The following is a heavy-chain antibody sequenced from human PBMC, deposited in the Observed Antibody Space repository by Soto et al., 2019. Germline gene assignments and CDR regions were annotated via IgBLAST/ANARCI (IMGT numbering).Heavy chain of an antibody. Sequence: QVQLQESGPGLVKPSETLSLTCTVSGGSVSSGSYYWSWLRQPPGQGLEWIGYIYYSGSTNYNPSRKSRVTISVGASKNQFSLQVSSVTAADTAVYYCARGYYYDSSGYPCDAFDIWVQGTMVTVSS. D-gene: IGHD3-22*01. CDR1: GGSVSSGSYY. CDR3: ARGYYYDSSGYPCDAFDI. J-gene: IGHJ3*02. CDR2: IYYSGST. V-gene: IGHV4-61*01.